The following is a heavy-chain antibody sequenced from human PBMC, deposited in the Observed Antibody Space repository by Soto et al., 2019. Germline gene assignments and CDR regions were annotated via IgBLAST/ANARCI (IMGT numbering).Heavy chain of an antibody. J-gene: IGHJ6*02. CDR3: ARGRDCSSTRCYGGHYYYGMDV. D-gene: IGHD2-2*01. CDR1: GFTFSSYS. CDR2: ISSSSSYI. V-gene: IGHV3-21*01. Sequence: GGSLRLSCAASGFTFSSYSMNWVRQAPGKGLEWVSSISSSSSYIYYADSVKGRFTISRDNAKNSLYLQMNSLRAEDTAVYYCARGRDCSSTRCYGGHYYYGMDVWGQGTTVTVSS.